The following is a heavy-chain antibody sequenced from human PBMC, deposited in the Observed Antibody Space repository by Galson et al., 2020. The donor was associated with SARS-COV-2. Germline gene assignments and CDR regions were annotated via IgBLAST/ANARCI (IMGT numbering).Heavy chain of an antibody. D-gene: IGHD2-21*01. Sequence: TGGSLRLSCAASGFTFSNYEMNWVRQAPGQGLEWVSYISSSGRTIHYADSVKGRFTISRDNAKSSQSLQMNSLSAEDTAVYYCARLDAYGPGYWGQGILVTVSS. CDR3: ARLDAYGPGY. CDR2: ISSSGRTI. J-gene: IGHJ4*02. V-gene: IGHV3-48*03. CDR1: GFTFSNYE.